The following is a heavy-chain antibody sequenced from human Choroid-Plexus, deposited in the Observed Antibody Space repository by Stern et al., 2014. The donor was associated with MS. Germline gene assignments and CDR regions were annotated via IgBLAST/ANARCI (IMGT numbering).Heavy chain of an antibody. CDR2: VSYDGSNK. V-gene: IGHV3-30*18. Sequence: VQLVESGGGVVQPGRPLRLSCVASGFTFGSCAMHWVRQAPGKGLEWGEGVSYDGSNKYYADSVKGRFNISRDNSQNTLYMQMSSLRPEDTAVYYCAKDRQYLTYFFDHWRQGSLVTVSS. CDR3: AKDRQYLTYFFDH. J-gene: IGHJ5*02. CDR1: GFTFGSCA. D-gene: IGHD2/OR15-2a*01.